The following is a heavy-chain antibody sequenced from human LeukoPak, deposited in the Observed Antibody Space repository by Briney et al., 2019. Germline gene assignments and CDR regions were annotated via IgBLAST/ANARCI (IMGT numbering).Heavy chain of an antibody. CDR2: ITSSSTYT. D-gene: IGHD2-2*01. CDR1: GFSFSSYN. V-gene: IGHV3-21*04. Sequence: PGGSLRLSCAASGFSFSSYNMNWVRQAPGKGLEWVSSITSSSTYTFYADSVKGRFTISRDNARNTLFLQMNSLRAEDTAVYYCAHGAMYQLDYWGQGTLVTVSS. J-gene: IGHJ4*02. CDR3: AHGAMYQLDY.